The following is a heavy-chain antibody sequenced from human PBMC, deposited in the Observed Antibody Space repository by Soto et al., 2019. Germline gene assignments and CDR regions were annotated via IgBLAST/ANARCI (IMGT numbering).Heavy chain of an antibody. V-gene: IGHV4-4*02. Sequence: QVYLQEPGPGLVKPSGTLSLTCAVSCGSISRSHWWSWVRQPPRKGVEWIGEIYHSGRTNYNPSLKCRVTISVDKSKNQFSLRLRSVTAADTVVYYWARGKSTAMGYSYYFGYWGEGTQVNLSS. D-gene: IGHD5-18*01. CDR3: ARGKSTAMGYSYYFGY. CDR2: IYHSGRT. CDR1: CGSISRSHW. J-gene: IGHJ4*02.